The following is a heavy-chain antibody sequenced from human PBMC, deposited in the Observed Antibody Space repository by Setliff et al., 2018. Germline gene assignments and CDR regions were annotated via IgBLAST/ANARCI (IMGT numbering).Heavy chain of an antibody. V-gene: IGHV4-59*11. CDR3: ARDNIGPDALDI. CDR1: GVSITSHY. Sequence: SETLSLTCTVSGVSITSHYWSWIRQPPERALEWIGYIHHSGSTNYNPSLKSRVTLSMDTSRNHFSLNLTSLTAADTALYYCARDNIGPDALDIWGQGTMVTVSS. J-gene: IGHJ3*02. CDR2: IHHSGST.